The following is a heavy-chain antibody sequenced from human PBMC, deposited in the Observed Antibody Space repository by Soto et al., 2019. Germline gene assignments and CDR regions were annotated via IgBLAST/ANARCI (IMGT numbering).Heavy chain of an antibody. CDR3: AKDIVLMVYAGNFDY. Sequence: QVQLVESGGGVVQPGRSLRLSCAASGFTFSSYGMHWVRQAQGKGLEWVAVISYDGINEDYADSVKGRFTISRDNSKNTLYLQMNSLRAEDTAVYYCAKDIVLMVYAGNFDYWGQGTLVTVSS. CDR2: ISYDGINE. CDR1: GFTFSSYG. D-gene: IGHD2-8*01. J-gene: IGHJ4*02. V-gene: IGHV3-30*18.